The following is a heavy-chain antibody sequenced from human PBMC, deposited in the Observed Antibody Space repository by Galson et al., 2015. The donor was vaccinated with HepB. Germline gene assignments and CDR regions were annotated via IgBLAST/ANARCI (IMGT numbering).Heavy chain of an antibody. CDR1: GLTFSSYG. J-gene: IGHJ5*02. CDR3: AKNKYYYESSGYFNWFDP. CDR2: ISYNGRNK. V-gene: IGHV3-30*18. Sequence: SLRLSCAASGLTFSSYGMHWVRQAPGKGLEWVAVISYNGRNKFYADSVKGRFTISRDNSKNTLYLQMNSLRAEDTAVYYCAKNKYYYESSGYFNWFDPWGQGTLVTVSS. D-gene: IGHD3-22*01.